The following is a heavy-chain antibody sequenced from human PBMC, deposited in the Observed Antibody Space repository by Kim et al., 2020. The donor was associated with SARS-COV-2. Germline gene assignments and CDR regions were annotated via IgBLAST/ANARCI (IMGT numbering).Heavy chain of an antibody. CDR1: GFNFSVYA. CDR3: AKNPAPLRGYYTGFDS. D-gene: IGHD3-3*01. J-gene: IGHJ4*02. CDR2: ISATGRNS. Sequence: GGSLRLSCAASGFNFSVYAMAWVRQAPGQGLEWVSLISATGRNSYYADPMRGRFTISRDNSKNTLFLQMNSLRGEDTAVYYCAKNPAPLRGYYTGFDSWGQGTLVTVSS. V-gene: IGHV3-23*01.